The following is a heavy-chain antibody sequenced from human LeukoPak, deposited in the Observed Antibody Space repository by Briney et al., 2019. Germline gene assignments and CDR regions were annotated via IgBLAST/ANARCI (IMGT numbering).Heavy chain of an antibody. Sequence: GGSLRLPCAASGFTFSSYSMNWVRQAPGKGLEWVSSISSSSSYIYYADSVKGRFTISRDNAKNSLYLQMNSLRAEDTAVYYCARDYSPEAFDYWGQGTLVTVSS. CDR1: GFTFSSYS. CDR3: ARDYSPEAFDY. J-gene: IGHJ4*02. D-gene: IGHD5-18*01. V-gene: IGHV3-21*01. CDR2: ISSSSSYI.